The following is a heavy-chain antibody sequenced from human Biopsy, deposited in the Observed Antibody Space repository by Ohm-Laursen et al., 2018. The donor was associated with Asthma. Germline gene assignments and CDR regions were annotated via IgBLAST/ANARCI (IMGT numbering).Heavy chain of an antibody. CDR1: YGSITSCGYY. CDR2: IDYSGST. Sequence: TLSLTCAVSYGSITSCGYYWTWIRQPPGKGLEWIGFIDYSGSTYYNPSLKSQVSISIDASKNHFYLKLSSVTAADTAVYYCARAQDYYDSRGYYRSLDYWGQGTLVTVSS. J-gene: IGHJ4*02. CDR3: ARAQDYYDSRGYYRSLDY. V-gene: IGHV4-31*11. D-gene: IGHD3-22*01.